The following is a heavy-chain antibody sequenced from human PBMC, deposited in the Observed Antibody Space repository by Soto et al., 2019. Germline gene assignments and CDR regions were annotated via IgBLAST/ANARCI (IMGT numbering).Heavy chain of an antibody. V-gene: IGHV1-69*01. Sequence: QVQLVQSGAEVKKPGSSVNVSCKASGGTFSSYAISWVRQAPGQGLERMGGIIPIFGTANYEQKFQGRVTITADESTSTAYMELGSLRSEDTAVYYCARDLGYCSGGSCYSSLYYWGQGTLVTVSS. CDR1: GGTFSSYA. CDR3: ARDLGYCSGGSCYSSLYY. D-gene: IGHD2-15*01. CDR2: IIPIFGTA. J-gene: IGHJ4*02.